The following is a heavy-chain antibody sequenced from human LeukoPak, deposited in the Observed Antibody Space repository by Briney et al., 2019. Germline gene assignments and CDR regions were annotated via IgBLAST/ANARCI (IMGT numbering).Heavy chain of an antibody. CDR3: ARGDLSYNWNYVYYYYGMDV. D-gene: IGHD1-7*01. Sequence: SETLSLTCTVSGGSVSSGSYYWSWIRQPPGKGLEWIGYIYYSGSTNHNPSLKSRVTISVDTSKNQFSLKLSSVTAADTAVYYCARGDLSYNWNYVYYYYGMDVWGQGTTVTVSS. CDR1: GGSVSSGSYY. CDR2: IYYSGST. V-gene: IGHV4-61*01. J-gene: IGHJ6*02.